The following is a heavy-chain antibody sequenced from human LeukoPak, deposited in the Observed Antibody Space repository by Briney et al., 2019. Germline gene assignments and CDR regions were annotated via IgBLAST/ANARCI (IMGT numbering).Heavy chain of an antibody. V-gene: IGHV1-18*01. Sequence: ASVKVSCKASGYTFTSYGISWVRQAPGQGLEWMGWISAYNGNTNYAQKLQGRVTMTTDTSTSTAYMELSSLRPEDTAVYYCARPTYYYGSGSYYNNWFDPWGQGTLVTVSS. CDR2: ISAYNGNT. CDR1: GYTFTSYG. J-gene: IGHJ5*02. CDR3: ARPTYYYGSGSYYNNWFDP. D-gene: IGHD3-10*01.